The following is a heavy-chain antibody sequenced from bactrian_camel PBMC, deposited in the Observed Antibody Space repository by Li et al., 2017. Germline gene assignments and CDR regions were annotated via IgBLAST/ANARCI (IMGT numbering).Heavy chain of an antibody. CDR2: IDSDGST. CDR1: GYTYETAY. CDR3: AADLAVVCPPPPPEPHEYTT. J-gene: IGHJ6*01. Sequence: VQLVESGGGSVQAGGSLTLSCKHSGYTYETAYVGWVRQTPGKEREGVATIDSDGSTSYVDSVKGRFTISQDNAKNTLYLQMNSLKPEDTAMYYCAADLAVVCPPPPPEPHEYTTWGQGTQVTVS. V-gene: IGHV3S32*01. D-gene: IGHD2*01.